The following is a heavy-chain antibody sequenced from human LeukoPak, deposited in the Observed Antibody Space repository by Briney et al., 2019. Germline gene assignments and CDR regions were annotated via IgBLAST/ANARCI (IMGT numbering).Heavy chain of an antibody. D-gene: IGHD1-26*01. CDR1: GVSISSRNW. CDR3: AGSGTYQIDY. Sequence: SETLSLTCAVSGVSISSRNWWSWVRQPPGKGLEWIGEVYHSGSTNYNPSLKSRVTISIDKSKNQFSLKLSSVTAADTAVYYCAGSGTYQIDYWGQGTLVTVSS. V-gene: IGHV4-4*02. J-gene: IGHJ4*02. CDR2: VYHSGST.